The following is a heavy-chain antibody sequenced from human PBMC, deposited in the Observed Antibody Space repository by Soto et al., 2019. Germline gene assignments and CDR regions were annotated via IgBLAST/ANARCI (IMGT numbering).Heavy chain of an antibody. Sequence: SVKVSCKASGGTFSSYAISWVRQAPGQGLEWMGGIIPIFGTANYAQKFQGRVTITADESTSTACMELSSLRSEDTAVYYCASGPVDKGYYYYYGMDVWGQGTTVTVSS. D-gene: IGHD5-12*01. V-gene: IGHV1-69*13. CDR1: GGTFSSYA. CDR3: ASGPVDKGYYYYYGMDV. CDR2: IIPIFGTA. J-gene: IGHJ6*02.